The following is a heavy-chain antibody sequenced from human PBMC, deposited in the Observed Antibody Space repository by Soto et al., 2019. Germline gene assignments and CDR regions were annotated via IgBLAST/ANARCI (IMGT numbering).Heavy chain of an antibody. CDR3: ARVPRFYDSSGYSSGFFDY. Sequence: PSETLSLTCSVSGASISSGGHYYGRIRQHPGKGLEWIGHIYYTGNTSYIPSLKSRLVISVDTSKNQFSLKLRSVTAADTAVYYCARVPRFYDSSGYSSGFFDYWGQGALVTVSS. V-gene: IGHV4-31*03. J-gene: IGHJ4*02. D-gene: IGHD3-22*01. CDR2: IYYTGNT. CDR1: GASISSGGHY.